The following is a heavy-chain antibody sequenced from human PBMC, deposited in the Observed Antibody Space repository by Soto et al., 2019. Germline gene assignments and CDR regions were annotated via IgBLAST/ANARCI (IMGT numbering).Heavy chain of an antibody. V-gene: IGHV3-21*01. D-gene: IGHD3-10*01. Sequence: MRLSFAASGFTFSSYSGNWVRQAPGKGVEWVSSISSSSSYIYYADSVKGRFTISRDNAKNSLYLQMNSLRAEDTAVYYCARDRTPFGNDYYYYGMDVCGQRTTVTVSS. J-gene: IGHJ6*02. CDR2: ISSSSSYI. CDR3: ARDRTPFGNDYYYYGMDV. CDR1: GFTFSSYS.